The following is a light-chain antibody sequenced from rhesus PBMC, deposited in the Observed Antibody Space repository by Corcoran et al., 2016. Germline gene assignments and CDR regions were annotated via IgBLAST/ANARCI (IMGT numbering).Light chain of an antibody. CDR1: QGITND. Sequence: DIQMTQSPSSLSASVGDRVTITCRASQGITNDLAWYQQKPGQTPKLLIYEASTLQGGIPSRFSGSGSGTDFTLTISSLQSEDCATYYCQHYYSAPYSFGQGTKVEIK. CDR2: EAS. CDR3: QHYYSAPYS. J-gene: IGKJ2*01. V-gene: IGKV1-25*01.